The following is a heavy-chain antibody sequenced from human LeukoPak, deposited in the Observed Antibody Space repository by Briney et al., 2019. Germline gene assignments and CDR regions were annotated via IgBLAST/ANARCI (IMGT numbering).Heavy chain of an antibody. CDR1: GYTFTGYY. D-gene: IGHD4-17*01. CDR2: INPNSGGT. Sequence: ASVKVSCKASGYTFTGYYMHWVRQAPGQGLEWMGWINPNSGGTNYAQKFQGRVTMTRDTSISTAYMELSRLRSDDTAVYYCARAPNYMTTVKSPKYYYYYMDVWGKGTTVTVSS. J-gene: IGHJ6*03. CDR3: ARAPNYMTTVKSPKYYYYYMDV. V-gene: IGHV1-2*02.